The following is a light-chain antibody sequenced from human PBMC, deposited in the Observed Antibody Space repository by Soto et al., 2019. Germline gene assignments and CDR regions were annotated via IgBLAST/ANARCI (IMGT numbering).Light chain of an antibody. CDR3: QQRSNWPPN. CDR2: DAS. CDR1: QSVSSY. Sequence: DIVLTHSPATLSLSPGERATLSCRASQSVSSYLAWYQQKPGQAPRLLIYDASNRATGIPARFSGSGSGTDFTLTISSLEPEDFAVYYCQQRSNWPPNFGQGTRLEIK. J-gene: IGKJ5*01. V-gene: IGKV3-11*01.